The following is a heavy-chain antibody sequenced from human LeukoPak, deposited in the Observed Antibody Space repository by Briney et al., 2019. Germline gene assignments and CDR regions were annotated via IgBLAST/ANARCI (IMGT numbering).Heavy chain of an antibody. CDR1: GFTFDDYA. CDR2: ISWNSGSI. J-gene: IGHJ3*02. Sequence: QAGGSLRLSCAASGFTFDDYAMHWVRQAPGKGLEWVSGISWNSGSIGYADSVKGRFTISRDNAKNSLYLQMNSLRAEDTALYYCAKDMNWSGAFDIWGQGTMVTVSS. V-gene: IGHV3-9*01. CDR3: AKDMNWSGAFDI. D-gene: IGHD3-3*01.